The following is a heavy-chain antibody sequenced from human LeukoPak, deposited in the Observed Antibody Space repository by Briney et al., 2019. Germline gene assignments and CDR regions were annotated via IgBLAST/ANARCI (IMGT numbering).Heavy chain of an antibody. Sequence: PGGSLRLSCAASGFTFSSYWMSWVRQAPGKGLEWVANIKQDGSEKYYVDSVKGRFTISRDNAKNSLYLQMNSLRAEDTAVYYCARDPYYDFWSGYYNYYYYGMDVWGQGTTVTISS. CDR2: IKQDGSEK. CDR3: ARDPYYDFWSGYYNYYYYGMDV. V-gene: IGHV3-7*03. D-gene: IGHD3-3*01. J-gene: IGHJ6*02. CDR1: GFTFSSYW.